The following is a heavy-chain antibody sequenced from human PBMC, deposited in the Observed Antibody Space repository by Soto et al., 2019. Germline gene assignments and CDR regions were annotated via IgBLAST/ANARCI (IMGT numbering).Heavy chain of an antibody. V-gene: IGHV3-21*01. CDR3: ARDLPPDSSGCHDY. D-gene: IGHD6-19*01. CDR1: GFTFSSYS. CDR2: ISSSSSYI. Sequence: LRLSCAASGFTFSSYSMNWVRQAPGKGLEWVSSISSSSSYIYYADSVKGRFTISRDNAKNSLYLQMNSLRAEDTAVYYCARDLPPDSSGCHDYWGQGTLVTVSS. J-gene: IGHJ4*02.